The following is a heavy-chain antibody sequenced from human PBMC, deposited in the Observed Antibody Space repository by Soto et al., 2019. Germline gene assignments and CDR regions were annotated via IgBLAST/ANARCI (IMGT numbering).Heavy chain of an antibody. V-gene: IGHV1-8*01. J-gene: IGHJ5*02. D-gene: IGHD4-17*01. CDR1: GYTFTSYD. CDR3: ATGIYGDYGEGWFDP. CDR2: MNPNSGNT. Sequence: ASVKVSCKASGYTFTSYDINWVRQATGQGLEWMGWMNPNSGNTGYAQKFQGRVTMTRNTSISTAYMELSSLRSEDTAVYYCATGIYGDYGEGWFDPWGQGTLVTVSS.